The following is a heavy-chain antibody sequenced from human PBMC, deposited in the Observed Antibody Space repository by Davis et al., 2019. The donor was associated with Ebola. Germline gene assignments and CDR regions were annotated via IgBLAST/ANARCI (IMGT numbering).Heavy chain of an antibody. Sequence: ASVKVSCKASGYTFTNYGITWVRQAPGQGLEWMGWISAYNGNTNYAQKLQGRVTMTTDTSTSTAYMELSSLRSEDTAVYYCASYDYGDHDYWGQGTLVTVSS. CDR3: ASYDYGDHDY. J-gene: IGHJ4*02. CDR1: GYTFTNYG. D-gene: IGHD4-17*01. CDR2: ISAYNGNT. V-gene: IGHV1-18*04.